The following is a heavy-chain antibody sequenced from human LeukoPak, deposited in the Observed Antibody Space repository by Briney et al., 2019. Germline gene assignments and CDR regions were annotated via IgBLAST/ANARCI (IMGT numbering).Heavy chain of an antibody. CDR3: AKDVVPDSGWDLDY. CDR1: AFTFSTNS. V-gene: IGHV3-23*01. D-gene: IGHD6-19*01. CDR2: ISPSGDST. Sequence: GRSLRLSCAAFAFTFSTNSMTWVRQGPGNGLEWVSSISPSGDSTFYADSVKGRFTISRNNYKNTLYLQMSSLRTEDTAIYYCAKDVVPDSGWDLDYWGQGTLVTVSS. J-gene: IGHJ4*02.